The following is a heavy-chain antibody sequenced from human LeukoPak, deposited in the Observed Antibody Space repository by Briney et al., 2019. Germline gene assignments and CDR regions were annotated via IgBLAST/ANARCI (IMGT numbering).Heavy chain of an antibody. CDR1: GFTFSSYA. CDR3: AKETAMVYASPGAFDI. D-gene: IGHD2-8*01. Sequence: PGGSLRLSCAASGFTFSSYAMSWVRQAPGKGLEWVSAISGSVGSTYYADSVKGRFTISRDNSKNTLYLQMNSLRAEDTAVYYCAKETAMVYASPGAFDIWGQGTMVTVSS. V-gene: IGHV3-23*01. J-gene: IGHJ3*02. CDR2: ISGSVGST.